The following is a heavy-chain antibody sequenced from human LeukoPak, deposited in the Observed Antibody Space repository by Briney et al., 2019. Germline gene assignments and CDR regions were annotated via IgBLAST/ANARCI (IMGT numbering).Heavy chain of an antibody. CDR2: ISNSGGTT. D-gene: IGHD1-26*01. J-gene: IGHJ4*02. CDR3: AKDRNSGNYYQTGDFHY. CDR1: GFTFSSYG. Sequence: GGSLRLSCAASGFTFSSYGMSWVRQAPGKGLEWVSGISNSGGTTYYADSVKGRFTISRDNSKNTLYPQMNSLRAEDTALYYCAKDRNSGNYYQTGDFHYWGQGILVTVSS. V-gene: IGHV3-23*01.